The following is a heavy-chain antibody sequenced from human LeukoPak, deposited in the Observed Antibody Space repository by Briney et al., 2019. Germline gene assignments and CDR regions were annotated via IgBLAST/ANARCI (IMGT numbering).Heavy chain of an antibody. CDR1: GYSISSGYY. J-gene: IGHJ5*02. D-gene: IGHD3-22*01. CDR2: IYYSGST. V-gene: IGHV4-38-2*02. CDR3: ARDSSGYYLGWFDP. Sequence: PSESLSLTCTVSGYSISSGYYWGWIRQPPGKGLEWIGYIYYSGSTNYNPSLKSRVTISVDTSKNQFSLKLSSVTAADTAVYYCARDSSGYYLGWFDPWGQGTLVTVSS.